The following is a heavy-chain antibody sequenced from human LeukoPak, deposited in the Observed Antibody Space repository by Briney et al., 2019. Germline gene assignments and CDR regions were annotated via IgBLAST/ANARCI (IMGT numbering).Heavy chain of an antibody. D-gene: IGHD2/OR15-2a*01. CDR3: ASFLSLTTGFDY. J-gene: IGHJ4*02. CDR2: ISAYNGNT. Sequence: ASVKVSSKASGYTFTGYYMHWVRQAPGQGLEWMGWISAYNGNTNYAQKLQGRVTMTTDTSTSTAYMELRSLRSDDTAVYYCASFLSLTTGFDYWGQGTLVTVSS. CDR1: GYTFTGYY. V-gene: IGHV1-18*04.